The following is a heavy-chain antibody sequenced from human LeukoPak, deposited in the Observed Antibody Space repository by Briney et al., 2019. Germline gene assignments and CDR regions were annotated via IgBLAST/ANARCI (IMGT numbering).Heavy chain of an antibody. Sequence: PAGTLCLSCAASGFTFSSYAMSWVRQAPGKGLEWVADISYDGSNKYYADSVKGRFTISRDNSKNSLYLQMNSLRAEDTAVYYCARDQVGAIGGSAYGGFDPWGQGTLVSVSS. J-gene: IGHJ5*02. V-gene: IGHV3-30-3*01. D-gene: IGHD1-26*01. CDR3: ARDQVGAIGGSAYGGFDP. CDR2: ISYDGSNK. CDR1: GFTFSSYA.